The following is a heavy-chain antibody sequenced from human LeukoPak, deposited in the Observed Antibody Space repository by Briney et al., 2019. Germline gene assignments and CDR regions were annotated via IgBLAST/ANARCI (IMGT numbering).Heavy chain of an antibody. J-gene: IGHJ4*02. Sequence: PSETLSLTCAVYGGSFSGYYWSWIRQPPGKGLEWIGEINHSGSTNYNPSLKSRVTISVDTSENQFSLKLSSVTAADTAVYYCARLSRLASDYWGQGTLVTVSS. CDR1: GGSFSGYY. CDR2: INHSGST. D-gene: IGHD3-9*01. V-gene: IGHV4-34*01. CDR3: ARLSRLASDY.